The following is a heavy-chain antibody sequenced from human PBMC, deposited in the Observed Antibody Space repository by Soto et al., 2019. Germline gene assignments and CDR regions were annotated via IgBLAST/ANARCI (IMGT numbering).Heavy chain of an antibody. CDR2: IYSGGST. D-gene: IGHD6-19*01. CDR3: ARDRWIAVAARVTPSRDYYYYGMDV. Sequence: GGSLRLSCAASGFTVSSNYMSWVRQAPGKGLEWVSVIYSGGSTYYADSVKGRFTISRDNSKNTLYLQMNSLRAEDTAVYYCARDRWIAVAARVTPSRDYYYYGMDVWGQGTTVTVSS. CDR1: GFTVSSNY. V-gene: IGHV3-53*01. J-gene: IGHJ6*02.